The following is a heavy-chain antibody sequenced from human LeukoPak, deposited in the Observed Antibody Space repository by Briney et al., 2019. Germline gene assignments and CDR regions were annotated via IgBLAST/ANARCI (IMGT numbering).Heavy chain of an antibody. D-gene: IGHD6-25*01. CDR1: EFTFGNYW. J-gene: IGHJ4*02. Sequence: GGSLRPSCVVSEFTFGNYWMSWVRQTPGKGLEWVANIKQDGSDRYYVDSVKGRFIISRDNAKNSLYLQMNSLRDEDTAVYYCARDSAAHGGYWGQGTPVIVSS. CDR3: ARDSAAHGGY. CDR2: IKQDGSDR. V-gene: IGHV3-7*03.